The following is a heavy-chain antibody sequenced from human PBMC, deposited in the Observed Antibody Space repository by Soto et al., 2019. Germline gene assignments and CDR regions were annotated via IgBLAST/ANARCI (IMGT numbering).Heavy chain of an antibody. Sequence: QLHLRESGPGLVKPSETLSLTCTVCGASIANSNDYWGWVRQPPGKGLASIGIIHSGGSAYYDPSLKSRVTISVDTSNNNFSLKLTSVTAADTAVYYCARRKTGTGVDYWGQGTLVTVSS. D-gene: IGHD1-7*01. CDR3: ARRKTGTGVDY. CDR1: GASIANSNDY. CDR2: IHSGGSA. J-gene: IGHJ4*02. V-gene: IGHV4-39*01.